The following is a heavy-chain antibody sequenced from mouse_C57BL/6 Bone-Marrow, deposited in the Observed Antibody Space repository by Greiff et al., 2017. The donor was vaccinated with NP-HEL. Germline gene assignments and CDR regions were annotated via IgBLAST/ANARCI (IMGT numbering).Heavy chain of an antibody. Sequence: QVQLQQPGAELVMPGASVKLSCKASGYTFTSYWMHWVKQRPGQGLEWIGEIDPSDSYTNYNQKFKGKATLTVDKSSSTAYMQLSSLTSEDSAVYYCARDTTVVDRGLDYWGQGTTLTVSS. CDR1: GYTFTSYW. CDR2: IDPSDSYT. J-gene: IGHJ2*01. CDR3: ARDTTVVDRGLDY. D-gene: IGHD1-1*01. V-gene: IGHV1-69*01.